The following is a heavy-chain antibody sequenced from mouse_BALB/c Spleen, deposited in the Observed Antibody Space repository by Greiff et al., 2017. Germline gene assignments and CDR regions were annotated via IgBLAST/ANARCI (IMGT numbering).Heavy chain of an antibody. J-gene: IGHJ3*01. CDR3: ASMNTTWFAY. CDR2: IGNGNGNT. V-gene: IGHV5-12-2*01. D-gene: IGHD2-4*01. Sequence: VKLVESGGGLVQPGGSVKFSCAASGFNIRSYTMSWVRQKPEKGLEWVGYIGNGNGNTYYPDTVKGRFTISRDTSTNTLYLQMSSLKSEDTAIYYCASMNTTWFAYWGQGTLVTVSA. CDR1: GFNIRSYT.